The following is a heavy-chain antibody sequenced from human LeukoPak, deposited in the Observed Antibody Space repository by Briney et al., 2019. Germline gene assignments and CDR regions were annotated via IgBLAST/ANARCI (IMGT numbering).Heavy chain of an antibody. CDR3: ASGIIAAAGTDWFDP. CDR1: GGSISSYY. Sequence: PSETLSLTCTVSGGSISSYYLSWIRQPAGKGLEWIGRIYTSGGTNYNPSLKSRVTMSVDTSKNQFSLKLSSVTAADTAVYYCASGIIAAAGTDWFDPWGQGTLVTVSS. D-gene: IGHD6-13*01. J-gene: IGHJ5*02. V-gene: IGHV4-4*07. CDR2: IYTSGGT.